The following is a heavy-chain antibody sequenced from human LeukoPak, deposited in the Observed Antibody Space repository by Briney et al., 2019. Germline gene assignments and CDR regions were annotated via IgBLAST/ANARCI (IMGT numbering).Heavy chain of an antibody. CDR3: ARKYGSAPNWFDP. D-gene: IGHD3-10*01. V-gene: IGHV4-34*01. Sequence: SETLSLTCAVYGGSFSGYYWSWIRQPPGKGLEWIGEINHSGGTNYNPSLKSRVTISVDTSKNQFSLKLSSVTAADTAVYYCARKYGSAPNWFDPWGQETLVNVSS. J-gene: IGHJ5*02. CDR2: INHSGGT. CDR1: GGSFSGYY.